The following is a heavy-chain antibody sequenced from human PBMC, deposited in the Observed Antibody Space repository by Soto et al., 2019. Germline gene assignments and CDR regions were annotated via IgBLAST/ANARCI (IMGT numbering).Heavy chain of an antibody. D-gene: IGHD1-26*01. CDR3: ARHRRSGGSHLMGFAY. CDR2: IYPDDSDT. Sequence: GESLKISCKGSGYTFSSHWIGWVRQMPGKGLEWMGIIYPDDSDTRYTPSFQGQVTISADKSISTAYLQWNSLKASDTALYYCARHRRSGGSHLMGFAYWGQGTLVTVSS. J-gene: IGHJ4*02. CDR1: GYTFSSHW. V-gene: IGHV5-51*01.